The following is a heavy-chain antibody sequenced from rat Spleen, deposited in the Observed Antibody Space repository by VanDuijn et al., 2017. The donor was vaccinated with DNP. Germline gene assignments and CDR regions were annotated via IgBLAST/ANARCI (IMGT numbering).Heavy chain of an antibody. V-gene: IGHV5-29*01. CDR3: TRGPIYYDTSYIPDY. CDR2: ISYDGSST. J-gene: IGHJ2*01. CDR1: GFTFSDYG. Sequence: EVQLVESGGGFAQPGRSMKLSCAGSGFTFSDYGMAWVRQAPTRGLEWVATISYDGSSTYYRDSVKGRFTISRDNAQNTLYLQMNSLRSEDTATYYCTRGPIYYDTSYIPDYWGQGVMVTVSS. D-gene: IGHD1-2*01.